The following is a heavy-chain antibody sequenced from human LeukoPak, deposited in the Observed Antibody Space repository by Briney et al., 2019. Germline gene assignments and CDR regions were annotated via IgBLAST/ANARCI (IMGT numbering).Heavy chain of an antibody. CDR3: ASSAYYKYYFDS. CDR1: GGPINGYY. D-gene: IGHD3-3*01. V-gene: IGHV4-59*01. J-gene: IGHJ4*02. CDR2: IYYTGST. Sequence: SETLSLTCTVSGGPINGYYWSWIRQPPGKGLEWIGYIYYTGSTNYNPSLMSRVTISVDTSKKHVSLKLTSVTAADTAVYYCASSAYYKYYFDSWGQGTLVTVSS.